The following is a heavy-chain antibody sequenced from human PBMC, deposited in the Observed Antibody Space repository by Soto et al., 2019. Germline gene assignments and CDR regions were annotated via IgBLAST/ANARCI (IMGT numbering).Heavy chain of an antibody. J-gene: IGHJ4*02. Sequence: TGGSLRLSCAASGFTFSSYALHWVRQAPGKGLEWVAVISYDGSNKSYADSVKGRFTISRDNSKNTLYLQMNSLRAEDTAVYYCASATYYYDSSGYTDAIDYWGQGTLVTVSS. D-gene: IGHD3-22*01. V-gene: IGHV3-30-3*01. CDR3: ASATYYYDSSGYTDAIDY. CDR2: ISYDGSNK. CDR1: GFTFSSYA.